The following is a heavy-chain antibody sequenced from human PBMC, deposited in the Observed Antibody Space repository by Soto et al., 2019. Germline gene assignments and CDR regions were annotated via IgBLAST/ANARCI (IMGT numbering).Heavy chain of an antibody. D-gene: IGHD5-12*01. CDR3: AKDTADGYAYSYFDL. Sequence: QAQLVESGGSVVKPAQSLRLSCAASGFTFSTYAMHWVRQAPGKGLEWLAVSLNDGGNKYYADSVKGRFTISRDNSKNTLFLQMNSVRPDDTALYFCAKDTADGYAYSYFDLWGRGTLVTVSS. CDR1: GFTFSTYA. J-gene: IGHJ2*01. V-gene: IGHV3-30*18. CDR2: SLNDGGNK.